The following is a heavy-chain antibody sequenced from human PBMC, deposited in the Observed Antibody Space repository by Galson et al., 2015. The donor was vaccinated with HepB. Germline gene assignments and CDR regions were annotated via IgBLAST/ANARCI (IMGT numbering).Heavy chain of an antibody. CDR2: ISGSGGST. Sequence: SLRLSCAASGFTFSSYAMSWVRQAPGKGLEWVSAISGSGGSTYYADSVKGRFTISRDNSKNTLYLQMNSLRAEDTAVYYCANPLGSWLPPPSHLHCSSTSGYNRGAGVYYYYYGMDVWGQGTTVTVSS. CDR1: GFTFSSYA. J-gene: IGHJ6*02. V-gene: IGHV3-23*01. D-gene: IGHD2-2*02. CDR3: ANPLGSWLPPPSHLHCSSTSGYNRGAGVYYYYYGMDV.